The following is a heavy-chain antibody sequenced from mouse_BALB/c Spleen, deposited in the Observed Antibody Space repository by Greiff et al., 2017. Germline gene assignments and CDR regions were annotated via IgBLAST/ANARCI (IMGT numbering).Heavy chain of an antibody. CDR3: ARKEGNYYAMDY. Sequence: VQLQQSGAELVKPGASVKLSCKTSGYTFTSYWIQWVKQRPGQGLGWIGEIFPGTGTTYYNEKFKGKATLTIDTSSSTAYMQLSSLTSEDSAVYFCARKEGNYYAMDYWGQGTSVTVSS. CDR2: IFPGTGTT. CDR1: GYTFTSYW. J-gene: IGHJ4*01. D-gene: IGHD2-1*01. V-gene: IGHV1S132*01.